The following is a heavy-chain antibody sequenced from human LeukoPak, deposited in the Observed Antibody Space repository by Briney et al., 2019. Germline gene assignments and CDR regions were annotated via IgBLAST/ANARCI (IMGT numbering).Heavy chain of an antibody. J-gene: IGHJ5*02. D-gene: IGHD5-12*01. Sequence: PGGSLRLSCAASRFIFSDYAMSWVRQAPGKGLEWVSHIRYTSETFYADSVEGRFTISRDHARNSLYLQMNNLRGEDTAIYYCARDAGNSGYGCDLWGQGTLVTVSS. CDR2: IRYTSET. CDR3: ARDAGNSGYGCDL. V-gene: IGHV3-69-1*01. CDR1: RFIFSDYA.